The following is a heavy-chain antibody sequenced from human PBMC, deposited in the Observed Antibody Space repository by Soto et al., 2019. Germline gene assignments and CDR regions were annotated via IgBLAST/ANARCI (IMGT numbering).Heavy chain of an antibody. J-gene: IGHJ5*02. D-gene: IGHD2-15*01. Sequence: LETLSLTCTVSVRSTSSSSYYWGWIRQPPGKGLEWIGSIYYSGSTYYNPSLKSRVTISVDTSKNQFSLKLSSVTAADTAVYYCARRRLLQFNWFDPWGQGTLVTVSS. CDR3: ARRRLLQFNWFDP. CDR2: IYYSGST. CDR1: VRSTSSSSYY. V-gene: IGHV4-39*01.